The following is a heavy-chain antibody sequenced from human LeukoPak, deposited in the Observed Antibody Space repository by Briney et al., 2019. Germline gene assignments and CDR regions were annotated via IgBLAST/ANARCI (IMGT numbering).Heavy chain of an antibody. V-gene: IGHV4-38-2*02. Sequence: SEALSLTCTVSGYSISSGYYWGWIRQPPGKGLEWTGSIDHSGSTYYNPSLKSRVTISVDTSKNQFSLKLSSVTAADTAVYYCARVRSSSSTNWFDPWGQGTLVTVSS. CDR1: GYSISSGYY. J-gene: IGHJ5*02. CDR3: ARVRSSSSTNWFDP. D-gene: IGHD6-6*01. CDR2: IDHSGST.